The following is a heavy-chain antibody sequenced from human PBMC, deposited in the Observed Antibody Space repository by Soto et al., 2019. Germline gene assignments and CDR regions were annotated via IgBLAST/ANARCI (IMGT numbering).Heavy chain of an antibody. D-gene: IGHD2-21*02. J-gene: IGHJ3*02. CDR1: GFTFSSYW. Sequence: GGSLRLSCAASGFTFSSYWMHWVRQAPGKGLVWVSRINSDGSSTSYADSVKGRFTISRDNAKNTLYLQMNSPRAEDTAVYYCAIAYRGGDCYNAFVIWGQGIMVTVS. CDR3: AIAYRGGDCYNAFVI. V-gene: IGHV3-74*01. CDR2: INSDGSST.